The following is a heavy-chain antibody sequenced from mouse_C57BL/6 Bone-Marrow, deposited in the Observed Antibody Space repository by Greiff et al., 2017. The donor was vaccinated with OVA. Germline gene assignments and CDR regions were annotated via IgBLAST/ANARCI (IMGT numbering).Heavy chain of an antibody. CDR3: ARHRGSLAY. D-gene: IGHD3-3*01. CDR2: ISGGGGNT. Sequence: EVQRVESGGGLVKPGGSLKLSCAASGFTFSSYTMSWVRQTPEKRLEWVATISGGGGNTYYPDSVKGRFTISRDNAKNTLYLQMSSLRSEDTALYYCARHRGSLAYWGQGTLVTVSA. CDR1: GFTFSSYT. V-gene: IGHV5-9*01. J-gene: IGHJ3*01.